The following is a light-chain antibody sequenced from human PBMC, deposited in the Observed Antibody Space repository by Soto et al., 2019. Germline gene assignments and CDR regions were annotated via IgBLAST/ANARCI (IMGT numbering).Light chain of an antibody. J-gene: IGLJ1*01. Sequence: ALTQPASVSGSPGQSITISCTGTSSDVGSYNLVSWYQQHPGKAPKLMIYEGSKRPSGVSNRFSGSKSGNTASLTISGLQAEDEADYYCCSYAGSSTPYVFGTGTQLTVL. CDR3: CSYAGSSTPYV. CDR1: SSDVGSYNL. CDR2: EGS. V-gene: IGLV2-23*01.